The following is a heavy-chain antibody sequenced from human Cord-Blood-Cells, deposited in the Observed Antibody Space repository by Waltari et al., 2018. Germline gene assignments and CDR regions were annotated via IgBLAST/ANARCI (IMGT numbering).Heavy chain of an antibody. CDR3: TSGGYCSGTSCY. V-gene: IGHV3-49*04. CDR1: GFTFGDYA. Sequence: VQLVESGGGLVQPGRSLRLSCTASGFTFGDYAMSWVRQAPGKGLEGVGFIESKAYGGTSEYAGAVKGRVTISRDESKSIAYLQMKSRKTEDTAVDYCTSGGYCSGTSCYWGQGTLVTVSS. J-gene: IGHJ4*02. D-gene: IGHD2-2*01. CDR2: IESKAYGGTS.